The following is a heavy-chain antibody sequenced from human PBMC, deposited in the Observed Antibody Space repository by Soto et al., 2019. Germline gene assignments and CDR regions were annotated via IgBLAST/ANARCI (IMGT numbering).Heavy chain of an antibody. J-gene: IGHJ4*02. CDR2: ISYDGSNK. CDR3: ARRGAGYNYDF. V-gene: IGHV3-30*03. CDR1: GFTFSSYG. D-gene: IGHD5-12*01. Sequence: GGSLRLSCAASGFTFSSYGMHRVRQAPGKGLEWVAVISYDGSNKYYADSVKGRFTISRDNSKNTLYLQMNSLRAEDTAMYYCARRGAGYNYDFWGQGTLVTVSS.